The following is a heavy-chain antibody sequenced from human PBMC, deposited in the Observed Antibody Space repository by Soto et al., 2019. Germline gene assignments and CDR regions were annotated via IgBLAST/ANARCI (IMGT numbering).Heavy chain of an antibody. CDR1: GGSISSYY. J-gene: IGHJ6*03. Sequence: QVQLQESGPGLVKPSETLSLTCTVSGGSISSYYWSWIRQPPGKGLEWIGYIYYSGSTNYNPSLKSRVTISVDTSKNQFSLKLSSVTAADTAVYYCARAIAVAGHYYYYMDGWGKGTTVTVSS. CDR3: ARAIAVAGHYYYYMDG. V-gene: IGHV4-59*01. CDR2: IYYSGST. D-gene: IGHD6-19*01.